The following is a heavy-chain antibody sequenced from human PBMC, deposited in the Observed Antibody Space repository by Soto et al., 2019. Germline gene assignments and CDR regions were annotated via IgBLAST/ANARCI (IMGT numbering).Heavy chain of an antibody. CDR2: INPYNPNT. V-gene: IGHV1-18*04. CDR3: ARGYGDSY. Sequence: QVQLVQSGAEMKKPGASVKVSCKASGYNFTSFHIIWVRQAPGQGLEWMGWINPYNPNTNCTRKFQGRVTMTTDTPTSTAYMDLRSLTSDDTAVYYCARGYGDSYWGQGTLVTVFS. CDR1: GYNFTSFH. J-gene: IGHJ4*02. D-gene: IGHD4-17*01.